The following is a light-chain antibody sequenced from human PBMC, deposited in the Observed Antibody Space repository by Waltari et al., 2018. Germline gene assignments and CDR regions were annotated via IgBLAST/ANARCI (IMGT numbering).Light chain of an antibody. CDR1: QSIISW. CDR3: QQYNTYWT. J-gene: IGKJ1*01. CDR2: KAS. V-gene: IGKV1-5*03. Sequence: DIQMTQSPSTLSASVGDRVTITCRASQSIISWLAWYQQRPGKDPKLLIYKASTLKSGVPSRFSGSASGTEFTLTISSLQPDDFATYYYQQYNTYWTFGQGTRVEI.